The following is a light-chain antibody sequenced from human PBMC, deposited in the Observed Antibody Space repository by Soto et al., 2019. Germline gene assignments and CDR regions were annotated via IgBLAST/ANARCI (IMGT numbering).Light chain of an antibody. CDR2: EVN. J-gene: IGLJ1*01. CDR3: CSYAGTVAYV. CDR1: SSDAGSYNL. Sequence: QSALTQPASVSGSPGQSITISCTGTSSDAGSYNLVSWYQQLPGKAPKVIICEVNKRPSGVSYRFSGSKSGNTASLTISGLQTEDEADYYCCSYAGTVAYVFGTGTKVTVL. V-gene: IGLV2-23*02.